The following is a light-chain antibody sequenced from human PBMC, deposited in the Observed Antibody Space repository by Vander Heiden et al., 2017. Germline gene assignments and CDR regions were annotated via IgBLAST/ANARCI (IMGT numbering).Light chain of an antibody. CDR2: DAS. CDR1: QGIRDR. CDR3: LQHDTYLFT. Sequence: DIQMTQSPSSLSASVGDRVTITCRATQGIRDRLAWYQQKPGKAPKRLIYDASNLQRGVPSRFSGSGFETEFTLTISSLQPEDFATYYCLQHDTYLFTFGQGTKLEIK. J-gene: IGKJ2*01. V-gene: IGKV1-17*01.